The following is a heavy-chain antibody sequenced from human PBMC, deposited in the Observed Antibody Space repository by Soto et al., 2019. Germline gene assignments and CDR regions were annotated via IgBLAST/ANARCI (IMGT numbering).Heavy chain of an antibody. CDR3: AHDYGALYYFDY. CDR2: IYWNDDK. Sequence: SGPTLVNPTQTLTLTCTFSGFSLSTSGVGVGWIRQPPGKALEWLALIYWNDDKRYSPSLKSRLTITKGTSKNQVVLTMTNMDPVDTATYYCAHDYGALYYFDYWGQGTLVTVSS. V-gene: IGHV2-5*01. CDR1: GFSLSTSGVG. J-gene: IGHJ4*02. D-gene: IGHD4-17*01.